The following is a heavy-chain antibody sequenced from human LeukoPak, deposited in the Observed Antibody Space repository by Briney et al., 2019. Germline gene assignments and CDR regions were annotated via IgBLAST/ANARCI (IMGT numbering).Heavy chain of an antibody. J-gene: IGHJ1*01. D-gene: IGHD2-15*01. V-gene: IGHV4-34*01. CDR2: INHSGST. Sequence: PSETLSLTCAVYGGSFSGYYWSWIRQPPGKGLEWIGEINHSGSTNSNPSLKSRVTISVDTSKNQFSLKLSSVTAADTAMYYCAGRLLGYCSGGSCYSGYFQHWGQGTLVTVPS. CDR1: GGSFSGYY. CDR3: AGRLLGYCSGGSCYSGYFQH.